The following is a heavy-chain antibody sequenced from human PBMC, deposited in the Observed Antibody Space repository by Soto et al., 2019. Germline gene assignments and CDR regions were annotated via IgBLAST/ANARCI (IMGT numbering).Heavy chain of an antibody. CDR1: GGSISSYY. J-gene: IGHJ2*01. CDR3: ARQVNYYYDSSGYYEWWYFDL. CDR2: IYYSGST. V-gene: IGHV4-59*08. Sequence: SETLSLTCTVSGGSISSYYWSWIRQPPGKGLEWIGYIYYSGSTHYNPSLKSRVTISVDTSKNQFSLKLSSVTAADTAVYYCARQVNYYYDSSGYYEWWYFDLWGRGTLVNVSS. D-gene: IGHD3-22*01.